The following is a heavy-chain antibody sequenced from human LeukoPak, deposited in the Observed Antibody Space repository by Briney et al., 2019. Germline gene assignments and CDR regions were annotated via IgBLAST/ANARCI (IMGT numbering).Heavy chain of an antibody. V-gene: IGHV4-30-4*08. Sequence: SQTLSLTCTVSGGSISSGDYYWSWIRQPPGKGLEWIGYIYYSGSAYYNPSLKSRVTISVDTSKNQFSLKLSSVTAADTAVYYCARDKCSSTSCYFDYWGQGTLVTVSS. CDR1: GGSISSGDYY. CDR3: ARDKCSSTSCYFDY. CDR2: IYYSGSA. J-gene: IGHJ4*02. D-gene: IGHD2-2*01.